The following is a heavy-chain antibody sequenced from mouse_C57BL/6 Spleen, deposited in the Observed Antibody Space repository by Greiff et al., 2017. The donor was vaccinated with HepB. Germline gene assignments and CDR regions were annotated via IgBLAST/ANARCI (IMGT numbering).Heavy chain of an antibody. CDR1: GYTFTSYW. V-gene: IGHV1-53*01. J-gene: IGHJ4*01. CDR3: ARGGLRQGYYYAMDY. Sequence: VQLQESGTELVKPGASVKLSCKASGYTFTSYWMHWVKQRPGQGLEWIGNINPSNGGTNYNEKFKSKATLTVDKSSSTAYMQLSSLTSEDSAVYYCARGGLRQGYYYAMDYWGQGTSVTVSS. D-gene: IGHD2-4*01. CDR2: INPSNGGT.